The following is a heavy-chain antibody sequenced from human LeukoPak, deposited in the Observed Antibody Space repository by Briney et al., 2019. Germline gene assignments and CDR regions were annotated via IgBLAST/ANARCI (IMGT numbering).Heavy chain of an antibody. V-gene: IGHV1-8*01. CDR1: GYTFTSYD. D-gene: IGHD5-24*01. J-gene: IGHJ4*02. Sequence: ASVTVSCKASGYTFTSYDINWVRPAPGQGLEWMGWMNPNSGNTGYVQKFQGRVTMTKYTSISTAYMELSSLRSEDTAVYYCARDTPPSVGDGYNIDYWGQGTLVSVSS. CDR3: ARDTPPSVGDGYNIDY. CDR2: MNPNSGNT.